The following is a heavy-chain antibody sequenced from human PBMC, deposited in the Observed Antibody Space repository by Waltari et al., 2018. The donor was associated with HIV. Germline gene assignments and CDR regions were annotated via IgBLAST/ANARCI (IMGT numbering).Heavy chain of an antibody. V-gene: IGHV3-11*01. CDR2: MGSSGGTI. D-gene: IGHD3-10*01. J-gene: IGHJ6*02. Sequence: QVQLVESGGGLVKPGGSLRLSCAASGFNFGDHFMSWIRQAPGKGLESISYMGSSGGTIYYADSVKGRFTISRDNAKNSLYLQMDSLRAEDTAVYYCARDGGSGLYYYYHGMDVWGQGTTVTVSS. CDR3: ARDGGSGLYYYYHGMDV. CDR1: GFNFGDHF.